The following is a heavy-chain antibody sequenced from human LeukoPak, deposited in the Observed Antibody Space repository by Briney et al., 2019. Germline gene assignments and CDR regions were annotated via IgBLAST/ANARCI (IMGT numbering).Heavy chain of an antibody. Sequence: PGGSLRLSCATSGFTFSSYSMNWVRQAPGKGLEWVSSISSSSSYIYYADSVKGRLTISRDNAKNSLYLQMNSLRAEDTAVYYCARDPDYYDSSGFVDYWGQGTLVTVSS. CDR3: ARDPDYYDSSGFVDY. D-gene: IGHD3-22*01. CDR2: ISSSSSYI. J-gene: IGHJ4*02. V-gene: IGHV3-21*04. CDR1: GFTFSSYS.